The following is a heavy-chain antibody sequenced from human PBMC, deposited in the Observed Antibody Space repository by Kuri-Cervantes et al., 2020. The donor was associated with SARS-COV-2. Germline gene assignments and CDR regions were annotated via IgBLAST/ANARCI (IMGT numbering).Heavy chain of an antibody. CDR2: FDISGSP. Sequence: GSLRLSCSVSGVAVTGGSFYWAWIRQPAGKGLEWIGHFDISGSPTYNPSLKNRVTISLDASNNQVSLNLTSVTAADTAVYYCAREVQDWFDPWGQGTLVTVSS. V-gene: IGHV4-61*10. CDR3: AREVQDWFDP. D-gene: IGHD3-10*01. J-gene: IGHJ5*02. CDR1: GVAVTGGSFY.